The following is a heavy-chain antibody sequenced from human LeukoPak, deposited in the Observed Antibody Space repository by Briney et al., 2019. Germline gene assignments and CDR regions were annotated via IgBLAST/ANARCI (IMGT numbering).Heavy chain of an antibody. V-gene: IGHV3-7*01. D-gene: IGHD1-1*01. CDR2: INEHGFET. CDR1: GFTFTNYW. J-gene: IGHJ4*02. CDR3: ARSRAWTALDI. Sequence: RGSLRVSCAASGFTFTNYWMTWVRQAPGKGLEWVANINEHGFETYYVDSLRGRFTISRDNAKNSLYLQMNTLTGEDTALYYCARSRAWTALDIWGQGTLVTVSS.